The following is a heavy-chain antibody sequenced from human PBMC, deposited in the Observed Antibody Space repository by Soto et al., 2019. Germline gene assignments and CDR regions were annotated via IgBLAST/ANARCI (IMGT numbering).Heavy chain of an antibody. CDR2: ISYSEIT. CDR3: VRVEDYCRRFDP. Sequence: QLQLQESGPGLVKPSETLSLTCTVSGGSISSTGHYCGWVRQPPGKGLEWIASISYSEITYYNPSLRSRVTMCVDTSENQFSLKLNSVTAADTAVYFCVRVEDYCRRFDPWGQGTLVTVAS. V-gene: IGHV4-39*01. D-gene: IGHD4-17*01. CDR1: GGSISSTGHY. J-gene: IGHJ5*02.